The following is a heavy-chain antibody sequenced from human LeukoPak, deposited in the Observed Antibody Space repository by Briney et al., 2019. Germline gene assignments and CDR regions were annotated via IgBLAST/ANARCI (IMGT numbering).Heavy chain of an antibody. J-gene: IGHJ4*02. CDR1: GFTFSTYA. CDR3: LRGTIGLPGVDY. V-gene: IGHV3-64D*06. D-gene: IGHD1-1*01. Sequence: GGSLRLSCSASGFTFSTYAMHWVRQAPGKGLEYVLTINHNADHTYYADSVKGRFTISRDNYKNTLYLQMSGLRTEDTAVYYCLRGTIGLPGVDYWGQGTLVTVSS. CDR2: INHNADHT.